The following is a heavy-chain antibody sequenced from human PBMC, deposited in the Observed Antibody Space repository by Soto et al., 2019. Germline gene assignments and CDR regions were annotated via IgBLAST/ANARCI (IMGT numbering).Heavy chain of an antibody. V-gene: IGHV3-23*01. J-gene: IGHJ4*02. CDR3: AKDSITGRKTFNFDS. D-gene: IGHD3-16*01. CDR2: ISGGGGGT. CDR1: GFSFSNYA. Sequence: EVQLLESGGGLVQPGGSLRLSCAASGFSFSNYAMNWVRQAPGKGLEWVSGISGGGGGTYYADSVKGRFIISRDNSKNTVYLQMNSLRAEDTAFYYCAKDSITGRKTFNFDSWGQGTLVTVS.